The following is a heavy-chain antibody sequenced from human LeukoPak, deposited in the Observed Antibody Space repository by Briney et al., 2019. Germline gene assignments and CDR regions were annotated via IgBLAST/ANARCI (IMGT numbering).Heavy chain of an antibody. CDR2: IYPGDSDT. CDR1: GYMYTSYW. CDR3: ARGSGWYYFDY. D-gene: IGHD6-19*01. V-gene: IGHV5-51*01. Sequence: GESLKISCKGSGYMYTSYWIGWVRPMPGKGLEWMGIIYPGDSDTTYSPSFQGQVTISADKSISTAYLQWSSLKASDTAMYYCARGSGWYYFDYWGQGTLVTVSS. J-gene: IGHJ4*02.